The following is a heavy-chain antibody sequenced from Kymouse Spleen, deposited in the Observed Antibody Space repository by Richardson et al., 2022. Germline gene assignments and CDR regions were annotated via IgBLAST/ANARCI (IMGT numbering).Heavy chain of an antibody. Sequence: QVQLVESGGGVVQPGRSLRLSCAASGFTFSSYGMHWVRQAPGKGLEWVAVISYDGSNKYYADSVKGRFTISRDNSKNTLYLQMNSLRAEDTAVYYCAKESVWNYDYYYYGMDVWGQGTTVTVSS. CDR2: ISYDGSNK. V-gene: IGHV3-30*18. J-gene: IGHJ6*02. CDR3: AKESVWNYDYYYYGMDV. CDR1: GFTFSSYG. D-gene: IGHD1-7*01.